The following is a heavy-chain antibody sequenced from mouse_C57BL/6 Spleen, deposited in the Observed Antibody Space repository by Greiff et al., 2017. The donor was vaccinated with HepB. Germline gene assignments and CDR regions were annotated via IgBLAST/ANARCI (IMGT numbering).Heavy chain of an antibody. V-gene: IGHV3-6*01. J-gene: IGHJ1*03. CDR3: ASKSSYDWYFDV. D-gene: IGHD1-1*01. Sequence: VQLKESGPGLVKPSQSLSLTCSVTGYSITSGYYWNWIRQFPGNKLEWMGYISYDGSNNYNPSLKNRISITRDTSKNQFFLKLNSVTTEDTATYYCASKSSYDWYFDVWGTGTTVTVSS. CDR2: ISYDGSN. CDR1: GYSITSGYY.